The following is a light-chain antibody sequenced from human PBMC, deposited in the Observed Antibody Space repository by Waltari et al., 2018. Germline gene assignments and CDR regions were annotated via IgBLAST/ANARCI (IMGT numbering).Light chain of an antibody. CDR3: QQYGISPGT. CDR2: GAS. V-gene: IGKV3-20*01. Sequence: EIVLTQSPGTLSLSPGARATLSCRTSQSVSSSYLAWSQQKPGQAPSLLIYGASSRSTGVPDRFSGSGSGTDFTLSISRLEPEDFAVYYCQQYGISPGTFGQGTKLEIK. CDR1: QSVSSSY. J-gene: IGKJ2*01.